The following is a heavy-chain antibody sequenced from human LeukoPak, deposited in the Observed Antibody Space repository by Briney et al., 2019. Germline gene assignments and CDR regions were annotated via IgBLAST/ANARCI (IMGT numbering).Heavy chain of an antibody. CDR1: GYTFTSYG. V-gene: IGHV1-18*01. D-gene: IGHD1-26*01. CDR3: AREVIVGATEGSSYYYSYMDV. J-gene: IGHJ6*03. Sequence: WASVKVSCKASGYTFTSYGISWVRQAPGQGLEWMGWIGAYNGNTNYAQKLQGRVTMTTDTSTSTAYMELRSLRSDDTAVYYCAREVIVGATEGSSYYYSYMDVWGKGTTVTVSS. CDR2: IGAYNGNT.